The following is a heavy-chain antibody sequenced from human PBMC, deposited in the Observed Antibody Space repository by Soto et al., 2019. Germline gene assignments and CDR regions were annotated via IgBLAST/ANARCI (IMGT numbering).Heavy chain of an antibody. Sequence: SETLSLTCTVSGGSISSYYWSWIRQPPGKGLEWIGYIYYSGSTNYNPSLKSRVTISVDTSKNQFSLKLSSVTAADTAVYYCARDRAGVGAAADTGLVGYYYYYMDVWGKGTTVTVSS. CDR2: IYYSGST. D-gene: IGHD6-13*01. V-gene: IGHV4-59*01. CDR3: ARDRAGVGAAADTGLVGYYYYYMDV. J-gene: IGHJ6*03. CDR1: GGSISSYY.